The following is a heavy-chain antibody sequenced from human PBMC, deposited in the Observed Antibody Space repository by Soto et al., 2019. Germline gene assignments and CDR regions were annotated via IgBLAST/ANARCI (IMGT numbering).Heavy chain of an antibody. D-gene: IGHD6-13*01. Sequence: PSETLSLTCTVSGGSLSSYYWSWIRRPPGMGLEWIASISYSGTTNYNSSLKSRVTISIDTSKNQFSLKLSSVTAADTAVYYCARLYRGGSSWEKYYFDYWGQGTMVTVSS. V-gene: IGHV4-59*08. J-gene: IGHJ4*02. CDR3: ARLYRGGSSWEKYYFDY. CDR1: GGSLSSYY. CDR2: ISYSGTT.